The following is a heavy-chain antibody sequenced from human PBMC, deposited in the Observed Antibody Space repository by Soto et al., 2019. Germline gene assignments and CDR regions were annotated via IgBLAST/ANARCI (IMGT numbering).Heavy chain of an antibody. CDR1: GFTFSSYA. CDR3: AKQVDFWSGYYGYFQH. Sequence: HPGGSLRLSCAASGFTFSSYAMSWVRQAPGKGLEWVSAISGSGGSTYYADSVKGRFTISRDNSKNTLYLQMNSLRAEDTAVYYCAKQVDFWSGYYGYFQHWGQGTLVTVSS. D-gene: IGHD3-3*01. V-gene: IGHV3-23*01. CDR2: ISGSGGST. J-gene: IGHJ1*01.